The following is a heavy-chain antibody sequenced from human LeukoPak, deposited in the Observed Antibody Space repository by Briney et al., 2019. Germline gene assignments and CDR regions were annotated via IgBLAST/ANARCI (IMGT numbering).Heavy chain of an antibody. CDR1: GGSISSGDYY. CDR2: IYYSGST. Sequence: SDTLSLTCTVSGGSISSGDYYWSWIRQPPGKGLEWNGYIYYSGSTYYNPSLKSRVTISVDTSKNQFSLKLSSVTAADTAVYYCARDPRPPGYYYYYGVDVWGQGTTVTVSS. V-gene: IGHV4-30-4*02. CDR3: ARDPRPPGYYYYYGVDV. J-gene: IGHJ6*02.